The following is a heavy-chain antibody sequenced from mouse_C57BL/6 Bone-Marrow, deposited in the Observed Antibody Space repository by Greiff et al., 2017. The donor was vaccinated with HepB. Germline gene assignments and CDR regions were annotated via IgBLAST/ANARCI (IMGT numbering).Heavy chain of an antibody. J-gene: IGHJ2*01. CDR1: GFTFTDYY. CDR3: AGVDYGRGFDY. D-gene: IGHD1-2*01. V-gene: IGHV5-16*01. CDR2: INHDGGST. Sequence: DVKLVESEGGLVQPGSSMKLSCTASGFTFTDYYMPWVRQVPEEGLEWVANINHDGGSTDYLEYLKSRFIISRDNAKNSLYLQMSSLKSEDTATYYCAGVDYGRGFDYWGQGTTLTVSS.